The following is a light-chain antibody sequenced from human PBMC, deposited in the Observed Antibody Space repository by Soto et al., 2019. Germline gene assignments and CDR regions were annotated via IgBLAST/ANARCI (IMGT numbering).Light chain of an antibody. CDR1: SFNIGRNT. CDR2: NND. CDR3: ASWDGSLKGWV. V-gene: IGLV1-44*01. J-gene: IGLJ3*02. Sequence: QSVLTQPPSASGTPGQRVTISCSGSSFNIGRNTVNWYQQLPGTAPKPLIFNNDQRPSGVPDRFSGSKSGTSGSLAISGLQSEDEGDYYCASWDGSLKGWVFGGGTKVTVL.